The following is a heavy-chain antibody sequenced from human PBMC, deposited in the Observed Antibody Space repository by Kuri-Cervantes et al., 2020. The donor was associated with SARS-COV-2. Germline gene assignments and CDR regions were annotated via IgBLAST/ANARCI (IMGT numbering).Heavy chain of an antibody. V-gene: IGHV4-59*08. CDR3: ARQYYDILTGYYSDYYYGMDV. CDR2: SSYSGNS. D-gene: IGHD3-9*01. Sequence: SETLSLTCTVSGGSIRSYYWSWIRQPPGKGLEWIGSSSYSGNSNYNPSLKSRVTISLDTSKNQFSLKLSSVTAADTAVYYCARQYYDILTGYYSDYYYGMDVWGQGTTVTVSS. J-gene: IGHJ6*02. CDR1: GGSIRSYY.